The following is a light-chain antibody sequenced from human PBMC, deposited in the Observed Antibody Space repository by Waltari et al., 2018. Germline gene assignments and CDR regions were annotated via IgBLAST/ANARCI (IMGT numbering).Light chain of an antibody. CDR2: DAS. CDR1: HTINNY. CDR3: QQYDNLPIT. J-gene: IGKJ5*01. V-gene: IGKV1-5*01. Sequence: DIQMTQSPSTLSASEGDRVTITCRASHTINNYLAWYQQKPGKAPKLVIYDASSLESGVPSRFSGSGSGTEFTLTISSLQPDDFATYYCQQYDNLPITFGQGTRLEIK.